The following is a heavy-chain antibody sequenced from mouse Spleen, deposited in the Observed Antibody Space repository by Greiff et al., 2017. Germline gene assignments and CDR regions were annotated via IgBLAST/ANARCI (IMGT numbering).Heavy chain of an antibody. J-gene: IGHJ1*03. CDR1: GFTFSDYY. Sequence: EVKLMESEGGLVQPGSSMKLSCTASGFTFSDYYMAWVRQVPEKGLEWVANINYDGSSTYYLDSLKSRFIISRDNAKNILYLQMSSLKSEDTATYYCAREALIYYYGSSYVWYFDVWGTGTTVTVSS. V-gene: IGHV5-16*01. CDR3: AREALIYYYGSSYVWYFDV. CDR2: INYDGSST. D-gene: IGHD1-1*01.